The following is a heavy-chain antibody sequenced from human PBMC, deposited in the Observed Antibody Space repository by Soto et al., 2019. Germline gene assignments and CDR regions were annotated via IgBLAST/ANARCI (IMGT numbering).Heavy chain of an antibody. CDR3: AKDRGSGNYGVNAFDI. Sequence: EVQVLESVGGLVQPGGSLRLSCAASGFTFSSYAMSWVRQAPGKGLEWVSTISGSGGNTYYADSVKGRFTISRDNSKNTLYLQMNSLRGEDTAIYYCAKDRGSGNYGVNAFDIWGQGTMVTVSS. CDR2: ISGSGGNT. D-gene: IGHD4-4*01. V-gene: IGHV3-23*01. J-gene: IGHJ3*02. CDR1: GFTFSSYA.